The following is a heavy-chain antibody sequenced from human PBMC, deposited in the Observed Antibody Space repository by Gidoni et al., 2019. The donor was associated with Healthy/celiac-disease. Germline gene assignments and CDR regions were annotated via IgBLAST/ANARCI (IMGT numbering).Heavy chain of an antibody. CDR2: IYYSGST. CDR1: GGSISSGGYY. J-gene: IGHJ4*02. V-gene: IGHV4-31*03. D-gene: IGHD3-22*01. CDR3: ARDSDSSGYLTFDY. Sequence: QVQLQESGPGLVKPSQTLSLTCTFSGGSISSGGYYWSWIRQHPGKGLEWIGYIYYSGSTYYNPSLKSRVTISVDTSKNQFSLKLSSVTAADTAVYYCARDSDSSGYLTFDYWGQGTLVTVSS.